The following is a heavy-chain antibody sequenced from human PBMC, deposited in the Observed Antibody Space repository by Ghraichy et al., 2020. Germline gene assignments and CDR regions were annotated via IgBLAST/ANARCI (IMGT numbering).Heavy chain of an antibody. D-gene: IGHD6-19*01. CDR2: ISGSGGST. J-gene: IGHJ4*02. CDR3: AKKASSGWYGFWYFDY. CDR1: GFTFSSYA. V-gene: IGHV3-23*01. Sequence: GGSLRLSCAASGFTFSSYAMSWVRQAPGKGLEWVSAISGSGGSTYYADSVKGRFTISRDNSKNTLYLQMNSLRAEDTAVYYCAKKASSGWYGFWYFDYWGQGTLVTVSS.